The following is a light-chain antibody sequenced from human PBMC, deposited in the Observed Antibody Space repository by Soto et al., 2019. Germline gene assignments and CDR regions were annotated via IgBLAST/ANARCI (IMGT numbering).Light chain of an antibody. Sequence: DIVMTQSPLSLTVTPGEAASISCRSSQSLLHKNGNNYFNWYLQKPGQSPQLLIYMGLKRASGIPGRFSGSGSGTYFTLQISRVEAEDAGVYYCFQALQTPRTFGQGTKVEIK. J-gene: IGKJ1*01. CDR2: MGL. CDR1: QSLLHKNGNNY. CDR3: FQALQTPRT. V-gene: IGKV2-28*01.